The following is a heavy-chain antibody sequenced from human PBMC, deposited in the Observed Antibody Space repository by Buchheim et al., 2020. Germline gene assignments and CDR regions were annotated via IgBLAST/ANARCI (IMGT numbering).Heavy chain of an antibody. Sequence: EVQLLESGGGLVQPGGSLRLSCAASGFTFSSYAMSWVRQAPGKGLEWVSAISGSGGSTYYADSVKGRFTISRDNSNNMLYLEMSNLRADDTAFYYCAKDQGLTHFPFDFWVGPGRFEPWGQGT. CDR1: GFTFSSYA. V-gene: IGHV3-23*01. CDR3: AKDQGLTHFPFDFWVGPGRFEP. J-gene: IGHJ5*02. D-gene: IGHD3-3*01. CDR2: ISGSGGST.